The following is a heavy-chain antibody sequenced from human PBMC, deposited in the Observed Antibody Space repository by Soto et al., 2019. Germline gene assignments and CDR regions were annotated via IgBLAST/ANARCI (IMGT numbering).Heavy chain of an antibody. CDR1: GGSFGSYY. D-gene: IGHD3-10*01. J-gene: IGHJ5*02. Sequence: SETLSLTCAVYGGSFGSYYWSWIRQPPGKGLEWIGEISHGGSTNYNPSLKSRVTISVDTSKNQFSLKLSSVTAADTAVYYCATRPGGRLLWFGELIPAFDPWGQGTLVTVSS. CDR2: ISHGGST. V-gene: IGHV4-34*01. CDR3: ATRPGGRLLWFGELIPAFDP.